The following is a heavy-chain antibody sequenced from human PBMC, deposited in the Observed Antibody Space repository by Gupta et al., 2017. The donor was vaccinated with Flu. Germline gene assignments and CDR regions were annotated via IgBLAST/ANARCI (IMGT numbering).Heavy chain of an antibody. CDR3: ARGHWDN. CDR1: GFDFNGYE. V-gene: IGHV3-48*03. CDR2: ISRSAVT. Sequence: EVLLVESGGGLVQPGGSLRLYCTASGFDFNGYEMSWVRKAPGRGLGCVAFISRSAVTSYTDPVRGRFTISRDNANNLLYLQMSSLRGEDTAVYYCARGHWDNWGHGTLVTVSS. J-gene: IGHJ4*01.